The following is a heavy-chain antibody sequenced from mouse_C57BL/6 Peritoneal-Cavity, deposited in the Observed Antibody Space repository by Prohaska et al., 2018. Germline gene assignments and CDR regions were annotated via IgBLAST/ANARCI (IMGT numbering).Heavy chain of an antibody. CDR3: ARLLGDY. CDR1: GIDFSRYW. J-gene: IGHJ4*01. V-gene: IGHV4-1*01. Sequence: EVKLLQSGGGLVPPGGSLRLSCAASGIDFSRYWMSWVRRAPGKGLEWIGEMNPDSMTKNYAPSLKDKFIISRDNAKHTLYLQMRKVRSEDTALYYCARLLGDYWGQGTSVTVSS. CDR2: MNPDSMTK.